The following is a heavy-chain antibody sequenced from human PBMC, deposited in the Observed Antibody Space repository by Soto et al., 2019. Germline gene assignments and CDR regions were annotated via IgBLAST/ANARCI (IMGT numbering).Heavy chain of an antibody. J-gene: IGHJ3*02. CDR1: GGTFSSYT. Sequence: ASVKVSCKASGGTFSSYTISWVRQAPGQGLEWMGRIIPILGIANYAQKFQGRVTITADKSTSTAYMELSSLRSEDTAVYYCARDPSNYYGSGSYYRFGAFDIWGQGTMVTVSS. CDR3: ARDPSNYYGSGSYYRFGAFDI. V-gene: IGHV1-69*04. D-gene: IGHD3-10*01. CDR2: IIPILGIA.